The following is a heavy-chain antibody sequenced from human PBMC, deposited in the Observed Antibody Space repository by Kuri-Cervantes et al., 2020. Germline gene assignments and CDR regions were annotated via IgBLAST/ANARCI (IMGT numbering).Heavy chain of an antibody. CDR1: GFTFSGYS. V-gene: IGHV3-48*01. Sequence: GGSLRLSCAASGFTFSGYSMNWIRRAPGKGLEWLAYISVGSTTIYYADSVKGRFTISRDNSKNTLYLQMNSLTTEDTAMYYCARDRKFGAYDTLDYWGQGTLVTVSS. D-gene: IGHD5-12*01. CDR2: ISVGSTTI. J-gene: IGHJ4*02. CDR3: ARDRKFGAYDTLDY.